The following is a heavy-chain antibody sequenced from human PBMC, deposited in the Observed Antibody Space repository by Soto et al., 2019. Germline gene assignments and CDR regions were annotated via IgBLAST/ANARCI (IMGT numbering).Heavy chain of an antibody. CDR3: VRGGGGGQFDS. D-gene: IGHD2-21*01. CDR2: ISPKSNYE. J-gene: IGHJ4*02. Sequence: GGSLRLSCEVSGFTFSDFYMSWIRQSPGKGLEWLSYISPKSNYEQYAESVKGRHTISRDNAKNSLSLQMNSLRVEDTAVYYCVRGGGGGQFDSWGQGXLVTVYS. V-gene: IGHV3-11*06. CDR1: GFTFSDFY.